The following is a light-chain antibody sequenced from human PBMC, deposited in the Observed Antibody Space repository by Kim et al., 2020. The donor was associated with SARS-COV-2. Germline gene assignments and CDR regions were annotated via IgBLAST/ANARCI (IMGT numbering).Light chain of an antibody. CDR3: CSYTSSITL. CDR1: SSDVGDYNY. J-gene: IGLJ2*01. CDR2: DVS. Sequence: PGQSITISCTGTSSDVGDYNYVSWYQQHPGEAPKLIIYDVSHRPSGVSNRFSGSKSGNTASLIISELHIEDEADYYCCSYTSSITLFGGGTKLTVL. V-gene: IGLV2-14*04.